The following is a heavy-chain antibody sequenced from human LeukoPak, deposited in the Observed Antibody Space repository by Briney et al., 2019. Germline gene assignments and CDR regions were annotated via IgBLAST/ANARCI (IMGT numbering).Heavy chain of an antibody. V-gene: IGHV1-2*02. CDR2: INPNSGGT. Sequence: ASVKVSCKASGYTFTGYYMHWVRQAPRQGLEWMGWINPNSGGTNYAQKFQGRVTMTRDTSISTAYMELSRLRSDDTAVYYCARWTVYDTFPTDFDYWGQGTLVTVSS. CDR3: ARWTVYDTFPTDFDY. D-gene: IGHD3-22*01. CDR1: GYTFTGYY. J-gene: IGHJ4*02.